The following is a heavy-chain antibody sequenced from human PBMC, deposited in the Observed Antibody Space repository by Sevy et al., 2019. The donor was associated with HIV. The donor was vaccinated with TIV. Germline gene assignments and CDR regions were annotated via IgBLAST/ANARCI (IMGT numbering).Heavy chain of an antibody. Sequence: SETLALTCTVSGGSISSFYWNWIRQSPGKGLQWIGYISYSGSTNYNPSLKSRVTISVDTSKNQFSLKLSSVTAADTAVYYCARGIFSYGYWREFDYWGQGNLVTVSS. CDR2: ISYSGST. CDR1: GGSISSFY. D-gene: IGHD5-18*01. J-gene: IGHJ4*02. CDR3: ARGIFSYGYWREFDY. V-gene: IGHV4-59*01.